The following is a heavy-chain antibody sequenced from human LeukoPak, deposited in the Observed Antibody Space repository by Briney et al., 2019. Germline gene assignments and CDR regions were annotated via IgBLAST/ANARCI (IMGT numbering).Heavy chain of an antibody. V-gene: IGHV1-69*05. J-gene: IGHJ6*03. CDR2: IIPIFGTA. D-gene: IGHD1-26*01. Sequence: GASVKVSCKASGGTLSSYTITWVRQAPGQGLEWMGGIIPIFGTADYAQKFQGRVTITRNTSISTVYMELSSLRSEDTAVYYCARGVGATISYYHYYIDVWGKGTTVTVSS. CDR3: ARGVGATISYYHYYIDV. CDR1: GGTLSSYT.